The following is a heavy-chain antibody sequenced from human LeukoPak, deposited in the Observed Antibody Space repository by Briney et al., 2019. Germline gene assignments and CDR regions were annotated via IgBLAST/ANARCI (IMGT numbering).Heavy chain of an antibody. CDR3: ARGRGCSSTSCYRGYYYYGIDV. V-gene: IGHV4-34*01. J-gene: IGHJ6*02. CDR2: INHSGST. CDR1: GGSFSGYY. D-gene: IGHD2-2*02. Sequence: SETLSLTCAVYGGSFSGYYWSWIRQPPGKGLEWIGEINHSGSTNYNPSLKSRVTISVDTSKNQFSLKLSSVTAADTAVYYCARGRGCSSTSCYRGYYYYGIDVWGQGTTVTVSS.